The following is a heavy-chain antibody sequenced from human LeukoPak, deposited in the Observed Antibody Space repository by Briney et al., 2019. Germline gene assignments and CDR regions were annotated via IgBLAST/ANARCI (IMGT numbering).Heavy chain of an antibody. J-gene: IGHJ4*02. CDR1: GFTFSNAW. D-gene: IGHD3-3*01. V-gene: IGHV3-15*01. CDR3: XXDLSDDFWSGYYNEYYFDY. Sequence: PGGSLRLSCAASGFTFSNAWMSWVRQAPGKGLEWVGRIKSKTDGGTTDYAAPVKGRFTISRDDSKNTLYLQMNSLKTEDTAVYYXXXDLSDDFWSGYYNEYYFDYWGQGTLVTVSS. CDR2: IKSKTDGGTT.